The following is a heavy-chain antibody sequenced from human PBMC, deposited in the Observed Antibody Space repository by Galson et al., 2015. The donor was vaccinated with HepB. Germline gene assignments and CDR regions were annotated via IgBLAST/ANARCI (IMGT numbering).Heavy chain of an antibody. CDR2: TYYRSKWYY. J-gene: IGHJ4*02. D-gene: IGHD4-17*01. CDR1: GDSVSSKNAA. CDR3: AREGAATVTTGFDY. Sequence: CAISGDSVSSKNAAWNWIRQSPSRGLEWLGRTYYRSKWYYDYEVSVKSRININPDTSKNQFSLQLKSVTPEDTAVYYCAREGAATVTTGFDYWGQGSLVTVSS. V-gene: IGHV6-1*01.